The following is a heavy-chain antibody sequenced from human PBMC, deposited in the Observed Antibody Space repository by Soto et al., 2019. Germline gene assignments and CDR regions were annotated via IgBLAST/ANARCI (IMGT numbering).Heavy chain of an antibody. D-gene: IGHD3-22*01. J-gene: IGHJ4*02. CDR2: ISYDGSNK. CDR3: AKGATMIVVVNFDD. V-gene: IGHV3-30*18. Sequence: PGGSLRLSCAASGFTFSSYGMHWVRQAPGKGLEWVAVISYDGSNKYYADSVKGRFTISRDNSKNTLYLQMNSLRAEDTAVYYCAKGATMIVVVNFDDWGEGILVTVSS. CDR1: GFTFSSYG.